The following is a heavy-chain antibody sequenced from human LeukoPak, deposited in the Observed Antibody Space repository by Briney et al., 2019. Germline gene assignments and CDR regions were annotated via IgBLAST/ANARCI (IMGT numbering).Heavy chain of an antibody. Sequence: GGSLRLSCAASGFTFSSYSMNWVRQAPGKGLEWVSSISSSSSYIYYADSVKGRFTISRDNAKNSLSLQMNSLRAEDTAVYYWARVPNRALGYFDYWGQGTLVTVSS. J-gene: IGHJ4*02. CDR2: ISSSSSYI. V-gene: IGHV3-21*01. D-gene: IGHD3-16*02. CDR3: ARVPNRALGYFDY. CDR1: GFTFSSYS.